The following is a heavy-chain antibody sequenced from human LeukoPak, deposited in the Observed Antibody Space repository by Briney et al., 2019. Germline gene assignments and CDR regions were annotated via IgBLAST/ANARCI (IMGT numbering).Heavy chain of an antibody. CDR3: VGGSGTDFDY. D-gene: IGHD3-10*01. CDR2: IYDSGST. J-gene: IGHJ4*02. V-gene: IGHV4-39*01. Sequence: SETLSLTCTASGGSISSSSYYWGWIRQPPGKGLEWIGSIYDSGSTYYNPSLKSRATISVDTSKKQFSLKLSSVTAADTAVYYCVGGSGTDFDYWGQGTLVTVSS. CDR1: GGSISSSSYY.